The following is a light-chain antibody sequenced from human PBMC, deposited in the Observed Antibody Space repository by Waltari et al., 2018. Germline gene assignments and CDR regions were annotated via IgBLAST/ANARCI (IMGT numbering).Light chain of an antibody. V-gene: IGKV4-1*01. Sequence: DIVMTQSPDSLAVSLGERATINCKSSQSVLYSANSKNYLAWFQQKPGQPPKLLIYWASTRESGVPDRCIGSGSGTDFTLTITSLQAEDVAVYYCQQYYGAPRTFGQGTKVEIK. J-gene: IGKJ1*01. CDR2: WAS. CDR1: QSVLYSANSKNY. CDR3: QQYYGAPRT.